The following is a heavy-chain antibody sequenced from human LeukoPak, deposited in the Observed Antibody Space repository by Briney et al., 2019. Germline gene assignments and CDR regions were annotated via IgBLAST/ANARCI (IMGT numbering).Heavy chain of an antibody. CDR2: ISGNGGST. V-gene: IGHV3-23*01. CDR1: GFTFSSYA. D-gene: IGHD2-8*01. CDR3: AKDLRGNGYYMDV. Sequence: GGSLRLSCAASGFTFSSYAMSWVRQAPGKGLEWVSAISGNGGSTYYADSVKGRFTTSRDNSKNTLYLQMNSLRAEDTAVYYCAKDLRGNGYYMDVWGKGTTVTVSS. J-gene: IGHJ6*03.